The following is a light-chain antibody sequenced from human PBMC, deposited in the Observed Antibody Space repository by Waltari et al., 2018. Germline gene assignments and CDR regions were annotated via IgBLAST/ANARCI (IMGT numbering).Light chain of an antibody. Sequence: EIVLTQSPATLSLSPGERATLSCRASQGVSSYLAWYQQRPGQAPRLRIYDASHQATGIPGRFSGSGSGTDFTLTISSLEPEDFAVYYCQQRSNWPITFGQGTRLEIK. J-gene: IGKJ5*01. CDR3: QQRSNWPIT. V-gene: IGKV3-11*01. CDR2: DAS. CDR1: QGVSSY.